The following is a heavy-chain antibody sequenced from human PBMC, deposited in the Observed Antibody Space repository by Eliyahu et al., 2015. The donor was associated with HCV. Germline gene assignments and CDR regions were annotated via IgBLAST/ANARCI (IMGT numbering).Heavy chain of an antibody. J-gene: IGHJ3*02. CDR1: GGSXSGYY. CDR2: INHSGST. D-gene: IGHD3-22*01. V-gene: IGHV4-34*01. Sequence: QVQLQQWGAGLLKPSETLSLXCAVYGGSXSGYYWXWIRQPPGKGLEWIGEINHSGSTNYNPSLKSRVTISVDTSKNQFXLKLSSVTAADTAVYYCARGKYYYDSSGYYPIWGQGTMVTVSS. CDR3: ARGKYYYDSSGYYPI.